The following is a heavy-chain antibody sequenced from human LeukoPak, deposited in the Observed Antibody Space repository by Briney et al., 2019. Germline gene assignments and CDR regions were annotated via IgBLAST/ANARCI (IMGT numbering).Heavy chain of an antibody. Sequence: GGSLRLSCAASGFTFSDYYMSWIRQAPGKGLEWISYISSSGDTIAYADSVKGRCTISRDNAKNSLYLQMNSLRDDDTAVYYCAREMMGVTFDSWGQGTPVTVSS. D-gene: IGHD1-26*01. V-gene: IGHV3-11*01. CDR3: AREMMGVTFDS. J-gene: IGHJ4*02. CDR1: GFTFSDYY. CDR2: ISSSGDTI.